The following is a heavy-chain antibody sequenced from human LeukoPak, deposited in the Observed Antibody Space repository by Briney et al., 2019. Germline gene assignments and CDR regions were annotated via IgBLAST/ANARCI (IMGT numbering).Heavy chain of an antibody. J-gene: IGHJ5*02. CDR1: GFTFSSYA. CDR2: ISGSGGST. Sequence: PGGSLRLSCAASGFTFSSYAMSWVRQAPGKGLEWVSAISGSGGSTYYADSVKGRFTISRDNSKNTLYLQMNSLRAEDTAVYYCAKLRSSSWYGINWFDPWGQGTLVTASS. D-gene: IGHD6-13*01. CDR3: AKLRSSSWYGINWFDP. V-gene: IGHV3-23*01.